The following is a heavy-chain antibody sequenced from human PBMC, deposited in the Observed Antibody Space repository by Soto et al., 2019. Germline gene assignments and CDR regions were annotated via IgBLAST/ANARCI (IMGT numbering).Heavy chain of an antibody. D-gene: IGHD3-16*01. CDR1: GFTFSSYG. Sequence: QVQLVESGGGVVQPGRSLRLSCAASGFTFSSYGMHWVRQAPGKGLEWVAVIWYDGSNKYYADSVKGRFTISRDNSKNTLYLQMNSLRAENTAVYYWATTFDYVGYWGQGTLVTVSS. CDR3: ATTFDYVGY. CDR2: IWYDGSNK. J-gene: IGHJ4*02. V-gene: IGHV3-33*01.